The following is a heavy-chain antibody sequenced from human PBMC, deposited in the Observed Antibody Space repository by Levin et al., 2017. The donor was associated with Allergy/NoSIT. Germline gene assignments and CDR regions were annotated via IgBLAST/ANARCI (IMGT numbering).Heavy chain of an antibody. CDR2: VSYDGGNK. V-gene: IGHV3-30*09. Sequence: SCAASGFTFSSYAMHWVRQAPGKGLESVAVVSYDGGNKYYADSVRGRFAISRDNSKDTLYLQMNSLRAEDTAVYYCARDPTSMWIADWYFDLWGRGTLVTVSS. CDR1: GFTFSSYA. D-gene: IGHD5-12*01. CDR3: ARDPTSMWIADWYFDL. J-gene: IGHJ2*01.